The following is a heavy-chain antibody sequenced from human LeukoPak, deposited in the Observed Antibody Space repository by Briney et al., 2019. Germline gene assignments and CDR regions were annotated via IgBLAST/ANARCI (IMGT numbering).Heavy chain of an antibody. D-gene: IGHD3-3*01. CDR3: ARGSGFLEWLLVSYYYMDV. J-gene: IGHJ6*03. CDR1: GGSISSGDYY. Sequence: SETLSLTCIVSGGSISSGDYYWSWIRQPPGKGLEWIGYIYYSGSTYYNPSLKSRVTISVDTSKNQFSLKLSSVTAADTAVYYCARGSGFLEWLLVSYYYMDVWGKGTTVTVSS. CDR2: IYYSGST. V-gene: IGHV4-30-4*08.